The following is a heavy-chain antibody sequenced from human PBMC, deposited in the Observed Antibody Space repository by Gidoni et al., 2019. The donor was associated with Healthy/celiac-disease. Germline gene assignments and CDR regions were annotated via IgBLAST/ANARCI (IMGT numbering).Heavy chain of an antibody. V-gene: IGHV3-11*05. CDR2: MSSSSSYT. J-gene: IGHJ4*02. Sequence: QVQLVESGGGLVKPGGSLRLSCAASGFTFSDYYMSWIRQAPGKGLEWVSYMSSSSSYTNYADSVKGRFTISRDNAKNSLYLQMNSLRAEDTAVYYCARPKRDPGDRALDYWGQGTLVTVSS. D-gene: IGHD7-27*01. CDR3: ARPKRDPGDRALDY. CDR1: GFTFSDYY.